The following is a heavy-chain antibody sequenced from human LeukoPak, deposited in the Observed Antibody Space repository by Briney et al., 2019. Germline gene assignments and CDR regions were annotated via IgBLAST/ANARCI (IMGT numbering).Heavy chain of an antibody. V-gene: IGHV3-23*01. CDR1: GFTFSSYA. CDR2: ISISGGTT. J-gene: IGHJ4*02. CDR3: ATSPSWGPEAAGMRFDY. D-gene: IGHD6-13*01. Sequence: PGGSLRLSCAASGFTFSSYAMSWVRQAPGKGLEWVSVISISGGTTYYADSVKGRFTISRDNSKNTLYLQMNSLRAEDTAVYYCATSPSWGPEAAGMRFDYWGQGTLVTVSS.